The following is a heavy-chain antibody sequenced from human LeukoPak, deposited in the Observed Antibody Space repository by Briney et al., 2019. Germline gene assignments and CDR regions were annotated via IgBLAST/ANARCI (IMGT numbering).Heavy chain of an antibody. CDR1: GFTFSNYA. V-gene: IGHV3-23*01. D-gene: IGHD5/OR15-5a*01. Sequence: PVGSLRLSCAASGFTFSNYAVTWVRQAPGKGLEWVSTITATGDTTFYADSVKGRFTISRDNSKSTLFLQMNSLRAEDTALYYWAKGATTVSTSGSFEIWGGGTLLTV. CDR3: AKGATTVSTSGSFEI. J-gene: IGHJ3*02. CDR2: ITATGDTT.